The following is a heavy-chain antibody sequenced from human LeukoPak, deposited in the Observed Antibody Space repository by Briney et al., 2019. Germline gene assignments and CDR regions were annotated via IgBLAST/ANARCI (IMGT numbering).Heavy chain of an antibody. D-gene: IGHD5-18*01. CDR2: ISESDGST. Sequence: GGSLRLSCAASGSTFSRYAMSWVRQAPGKGLEWLSAISESDGSTYYADSVKGRFTISRDNSKNTLYLEMNSLGADDTAVYFCAKDISQGYTFGSIEEDYWGQGTLVTVSS. J-gene: IGHJ4*02. V-gene: IGHV3-23*01. CDR3: AKDISQGYTFGSIEEDY. CDR1: GSTFSRYA.